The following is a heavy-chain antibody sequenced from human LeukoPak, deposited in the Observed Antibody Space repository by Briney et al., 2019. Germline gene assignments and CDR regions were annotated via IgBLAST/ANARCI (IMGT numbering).Heavy chain of an antibody. CDR3: ARASYDIVVVVAATPAPAFDI. Sequence: ASVKVSCKASGGTFSSYAISWVRQAPGQGLEWMGGIIPILGTANYAQKFQGRVTITTDESTSTAYMELSSLRSEDTAVYYCARASYDIVVVVAATPAPAFDIWGHGTMVTVSS. J-gene: IGHJ3*02. CDR2: IIPILGTA. V-gene: IGHV1-69*05. CDR1: GGTFSSYA. D-gene: IGHD2-15*01.